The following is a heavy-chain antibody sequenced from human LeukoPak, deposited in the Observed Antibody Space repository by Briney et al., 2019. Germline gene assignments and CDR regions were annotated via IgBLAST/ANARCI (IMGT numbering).Heavy chain of an antibody. J-gene: IGHJ4*02. D-gene: IGHD2-2*02. CDR2: ISYDGSHK. V-gene: IGHV3-30-3*01. Sequence: PGGSLRLSCAASGFTFSTYAMNWVRQAPGKGLEWVALISYDGSHKHYADSLQGRFTVSRDNSKNTLYLQMNSLRVDDTAVYYCARSNCSSTGCYTKHFDYWGQGTLVTVSS. CDR3: ARSNCSSTGCYTKHFDY. CDR1: GFTFSTYA.